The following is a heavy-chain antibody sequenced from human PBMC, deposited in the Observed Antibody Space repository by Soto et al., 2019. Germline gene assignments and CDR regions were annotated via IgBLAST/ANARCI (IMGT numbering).Heavy chain of an antibody. CDR2: ISGSGGST. CDR1: GFTFSSYA. V-gene: IGHV3-23*01. Sequence: GESLKISCAASGFTFSSYAMSWVRQAPGKGLEWVSAISGSGGSTYYADSVKGRFTISRDNSKNTLYLQMNSLRAEDTAVYYCAKEEYSYGPNFDYWGQGTLVTVSS. D-gene: IGHD5-18*01. J-gene: IGHJ4*02. CDR3: AKEEYSYGPNFDY.